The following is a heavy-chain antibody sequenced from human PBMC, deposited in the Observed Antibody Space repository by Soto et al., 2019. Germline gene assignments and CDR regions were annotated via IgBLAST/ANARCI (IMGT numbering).Heavy chain of an antibody. Sequence: PGGSLRLSCTASGFTFRTYAMTWFRQAPGRGLEWVSAISGSAGTFYATSVKGRFTISRDNSRSTVYLQMHSLRAEDTAVYYCAKDRRITMVRGVLRAFDSWGQGNLVTVSS. D-gene: IGHD3-10*01. CDR1: GFTFRTYA. J-gene: IGHJ4*01. CDR2: ISGSAGT. CDR3: AKDRRITMVRGVLRAFDS. V-gene: IGHV3-23*01.